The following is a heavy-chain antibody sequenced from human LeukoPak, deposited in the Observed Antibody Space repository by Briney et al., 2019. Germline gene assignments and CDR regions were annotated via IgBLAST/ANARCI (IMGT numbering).Heavy chain of an antibody. CDR3: AKSPFQQQLTYYFDY. CDR1: GFTFSSYA. Sequence: GGSLRLSCAASGFTFSSYAMHWVRQAPGKGLEWVSGISWNSGNIGYADAVKGRFTISRDNAKNSLYLQMNSLRAEDTALYYCAKSPFQQQLTYYFDYWGQGTLVTVSS. J-gene: IGHJ4*02. CDR2: ISWNSGNI. D-gene: IGHD6-13*01. V-gene: IGHV3-9*01.